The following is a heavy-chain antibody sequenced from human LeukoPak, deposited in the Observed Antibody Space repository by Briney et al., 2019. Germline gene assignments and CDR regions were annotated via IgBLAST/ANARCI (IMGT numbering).Heavy chain of an antibody. J-gene: IGHJ4*02. CDR3: AREWFLPDY. Sequence: PSQTLSLTCTVSGGSISSGSYYWSWIRQPAGKGLEWIGRIYTSGSTNYNPSLKSRVTISVDTSKNQFSLKLSSVTAADTAVYYCAREWFLPDYCGQGTLVTVSS. CDR1: GGSISSGSYY. D-gene: IGHD3-10*01. V-gene: IGHV4-61*02. CDR2: IYTSGST.